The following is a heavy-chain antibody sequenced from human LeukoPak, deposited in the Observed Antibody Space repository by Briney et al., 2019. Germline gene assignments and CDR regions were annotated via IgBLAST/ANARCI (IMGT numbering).Heavy chain of an antibody. V-gene: IGHV4-59*08. CDR3: ARHYLPAYGFDY. D-gene: IGHD4-17*01. CDR1: GGSISIYY. J-gene: IGHJ4*02. Sequence: SETLSLTCTVSGGSISIYYWNWIRQSPGKGLEWLGYIYYSGNTNYNPSLKSRVTISVDRSKNQFSLKLSSVTAADTAVYYCARHYLPAYGFDYWGQGTLVTVSS. CDR2: IYYSGNT.